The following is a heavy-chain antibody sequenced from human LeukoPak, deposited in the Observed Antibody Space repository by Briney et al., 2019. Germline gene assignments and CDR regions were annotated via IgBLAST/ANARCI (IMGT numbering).Heavy chain of an antibody. D-gene: IGHD3-22*01. CDR2: IYYSGST. CDR3: AREYDSSGYYSW. J-gene: IGHJ4*02. Sequence: PSETLSLTCTVSGGSISSSSYYWGWIRQPPGKGLEWIGSIYYSGSTYYNPSLKSRVTISVDTSKNQFSLKLSSVTAADTAVYYCAREYDSSGYYSWWGQGTLVTVSS. V-gene: IGHV4-39*07. CDR1: GGSISSSSYY.